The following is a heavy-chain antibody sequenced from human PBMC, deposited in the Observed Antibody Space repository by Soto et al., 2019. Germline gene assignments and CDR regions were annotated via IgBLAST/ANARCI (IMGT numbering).Heavy chain of an antibody. CDR3: ARDYPVEPHYDSSGVTDY. D-gene: IGHD3-22*01. V-gene: IGHV1-2*02. CDR2: INPNSGGT. CDR1: GYTFTGYY. J-gene: IGHJ4*02. Sequence: ASVKVSCKASGYTFTGYYMHWVRQAPGQGLEWMGWINPNSGGTNYAQKFQGRVTMTRDTSISTAYMELSRLRSDDTAVYYCARDYPVEPHYDSSGVTDYWGQGTLVTVSS.